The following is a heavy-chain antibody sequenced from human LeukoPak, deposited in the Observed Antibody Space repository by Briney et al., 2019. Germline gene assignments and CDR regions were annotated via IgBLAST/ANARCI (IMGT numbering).Heavy chain of an antibody. J-gene: IGHJ5*02. Sequence: SETLSLTCTVSGGSSSSYYWSWIRQPPGKGLEWIGYIYYSGSTNYNPSLKSRVTISVDTSKNQFSLKLSSVTAADTAVYYCARVGSYYYDSSGYSLEYNWFDPWGQGTLVTVSS. V-gene: IGHV4-59*01. CDR1: GGSSSSYY. D-gene: IGHD3-22*01. CDR2: IYYSGST. CDR3: ARVGSYYYDSSGYSLEYNWFDP.